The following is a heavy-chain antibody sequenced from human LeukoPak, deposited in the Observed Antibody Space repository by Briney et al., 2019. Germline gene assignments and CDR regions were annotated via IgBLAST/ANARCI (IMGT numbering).Heavy chain of an antibody. D-gene: IGHD1-14*01. CDR3: AKESALTNAFDI. CDR1: GFTFSSYG. V-gene: IGHV3-30*18. J-gene: IGHJ3*02. CDR2: ISYDGSNK. Sequence: GRSLRLSCAASGFTFSSYGMHWVRQAPGKGLEWVAVISYDGSNKYYADSVKGRFTISRDNSKNTLYLQMNSLRAEDTAVYYCAKESALTNAFDIWAKGQWSPSLQ.